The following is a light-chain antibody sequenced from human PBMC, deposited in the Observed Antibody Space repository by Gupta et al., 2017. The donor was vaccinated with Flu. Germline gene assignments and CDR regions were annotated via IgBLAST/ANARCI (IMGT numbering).Light chain of an antibody. Sequence: QSSPTQPRSVSGSPGQSVTITCTGTANDVGGHNFVSWYHQNAGEAPKLLLYDVNTRPSGVPYRFSGSKSGNTASLTISGLQPEDEGDFYCCASAGASDWVFGGGTRLTVL. CDR2: DVN. CDR3: CASAGASDWV. J-gene: IGLJ3*02. V-gene: IGLV2-11*01. CDR1: ANDVGGHNF.